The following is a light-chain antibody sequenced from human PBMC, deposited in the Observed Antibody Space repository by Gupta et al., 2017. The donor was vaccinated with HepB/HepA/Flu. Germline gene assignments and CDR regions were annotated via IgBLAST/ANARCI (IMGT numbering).Light chain of an antibody. V-gene: IGLV2-14*03. CDR3: TSYTTSSTRV. Sequence: QSALTQPAPVSGSPGQSITISCPGTSSDIGAYNYVSWYQQHPGKAPKLMIFAVSNRPSGVSNGYSGSKSGITASLTISGLHAEDEADYYCTSYTTSSTRVFGSGTKVTVL. CDR1: SSDIGAYNY. J-gene: IGLJ1*01. CDR2: AVS.